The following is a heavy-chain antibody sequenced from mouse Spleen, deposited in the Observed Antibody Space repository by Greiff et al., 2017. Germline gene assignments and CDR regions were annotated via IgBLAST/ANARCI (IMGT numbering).Heavy chain of an antibody. V-gene: IGHV2-6-4*01. CDR3: ARKRYEGTYAMDY. J-gene: IGHJ4*01. CDR1: GFSLSRYS. Sequence: VQRVESGPGLVAPSQSLSITCPVSGFSLSRYSVHWVRQPPGKGLEWLGMIWGGGSSDYNSALRASLSISKENSKSQVFVKMNSLLTDDTAMYYCARKRYEGTYAMDYWGQGTSVTVSS. CDR2: IWGGGSS. D-gene: IGHD2-14*01.